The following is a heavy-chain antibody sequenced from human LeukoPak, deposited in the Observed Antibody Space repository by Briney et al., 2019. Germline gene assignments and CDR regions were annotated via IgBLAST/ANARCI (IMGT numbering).Heavy chain of an antibody. V-gene: IGHV3-11*01. CDR1: GFTFSDYY. CDR3: ARVFGVADSYYYYGMDV. J-gene: IGHJ6*02. Sequence: GGSLRLSCAASGFTFSDYYMSWIRQAPGKGLEWVSYISSSGSTIYYADSVKGRFTISRDNAKNSLYLQMNSLRAEDTAVYYCARVFGVADSYYYYGMDVWGQGTTVTVSS. D-gene: IGHD3-10*01. CDR2: ISSSGSTI.